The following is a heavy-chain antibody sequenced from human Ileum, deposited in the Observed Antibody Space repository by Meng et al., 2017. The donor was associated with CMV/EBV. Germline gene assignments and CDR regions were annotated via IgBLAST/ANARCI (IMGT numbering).Heavy chain of an antibody. CDR1: GGSISRDNG. J-gene: IGHJ4*02. Sequence: VCGGSISRDNGWTWVRQTPGKGLEWIGEVYRGGNAMYNPSLQSRLTISVDDSTNQVSLRLRSVTAADTAMYYCTTGSAYSPPGQFHQWGQGTLVTVSS. CDR3: TTGSAYSPPGQFHQ. D-gene: IGHD3-22*01. CDR2: VYRGGNA. V-gene: IGHV4-4*02.